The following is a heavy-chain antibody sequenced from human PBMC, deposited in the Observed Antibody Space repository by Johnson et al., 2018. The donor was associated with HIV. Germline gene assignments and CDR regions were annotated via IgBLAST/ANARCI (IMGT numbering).Heavy chain of an antibody. CDR2: INQDGSEK. Sequence: MQLVESGGGLVQPGGSLSLSCAASGSTFSNFWMSWVRQAPGKGLEWVANINQDGSEKYYVDSVKGRFTVSRDNAKNSLYLQMSSLRAVDTAIYYCARKGDAFDIWGQGTMVTVSS. CDR3: ARKGDAFDI. CDR1: GSTFSNFW. J-gene: IGHJ3*02. V-gene: IGHV3-7*05.